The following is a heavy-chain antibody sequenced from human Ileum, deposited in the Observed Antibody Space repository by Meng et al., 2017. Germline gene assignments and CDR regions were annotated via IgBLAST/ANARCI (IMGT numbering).Heavy chain of an antibody. D-gene: IGHD5-18*01. Sequence: QVQLQESGPGLVKPAQTPSRTCSASNGPLTNVNNHWNWIRQAPGQALEHIGYIYYDGSSYATPSLKSRVTMSIDTSTNQFSLRLDSVTAADTAVYYCAREFYVDTAMVIDSWGPGALVTVSS. J-gene: IGHJ4*02. CDR3: AREFYVDTAMVIDS. V-gene: IGHV4-30-4*01. CDR1: NGPLTNVNNH. CDR2: IYYDGSS.